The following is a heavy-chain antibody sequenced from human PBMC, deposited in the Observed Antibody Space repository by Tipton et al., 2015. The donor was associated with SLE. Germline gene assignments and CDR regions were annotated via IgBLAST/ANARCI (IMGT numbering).Heavy chain of an antibody. D-gene: IGHD2-2*01. V-gene: IGHV4-34*01. J-gene: IGHJ6*02. Sequence: LRLSCAVYGRSFIGSYWTWIRQPPGKGLEWIGDIDHSGVTHYNPSLKSRVTISRDTSGNQFSLRLISVTAADTAVYYCARGCSSSTCEPFYFFGMDVWGQGTTVTVSS. CDR1: GRSFIGSY. CDR2: IDHSGVT. CDR3: ARGCSSSTCEPFYFFGMDV.